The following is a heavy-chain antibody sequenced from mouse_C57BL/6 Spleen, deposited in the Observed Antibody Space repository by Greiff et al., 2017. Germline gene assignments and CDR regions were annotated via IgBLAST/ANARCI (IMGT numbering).Heavy chain of an antibody. CDR3: ARKDYGSSPFAD. J-gene: IGHJ3*01. D-gene: IGHD1-1*01. CDR1: GYTFTSYW. V-gene: IGHV1-61*01. Sequence: QVQLQQPGAELVRPGSSVKLSCKASGYTFTSYWMDWVKQRPGQGLEWIGNIYPSDSETHYNQKFKDKATLTVDKSSSTAYMQLSSLTSEDSAVYYCARKDYGSSPFADWGKGTLVTVSA. CDR2: IYPSDSET.